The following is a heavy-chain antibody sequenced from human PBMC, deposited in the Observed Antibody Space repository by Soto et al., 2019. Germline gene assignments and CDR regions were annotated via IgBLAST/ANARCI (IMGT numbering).Heavy chain of an antibody. CDR1: GGSISSGDYY. D-gene: IGHD6-19*01. J-gene: IGHJ4*02. V-gene: IGHV4-31*03. CDR2: IYYSGST. Sequence: PSETLSLTCTVSGGSISSGDYYWSWIRQHPGKGLEWIGYIYYSGSTYYNPSLKSRVTISVDTSKNQFSLKLSSVTAADTAVYYCARDHSSGWEFDYWGQGTLVTVSS. CDR3: ARDHSSGWEFDY.